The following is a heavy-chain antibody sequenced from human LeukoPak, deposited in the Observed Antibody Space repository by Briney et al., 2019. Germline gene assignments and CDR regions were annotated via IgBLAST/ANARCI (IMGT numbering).Heavy chain of an antibody. CDR1: GFTFGDYA. Sequence: GGSLRLSCTASGFTFGDYAMSWIRQAPGKGLEWVSYISSSGSTIYYADSVKGRFTISRDNAKNSLYLQMNSLRAEDTAVYYCARDRENVLLWFGELSNNIDYWGQGTLVTVSS. V-gene: IGHV3-11*01. J-gene: IGHJ4*02. CDR3: ARDRENVLLWFGELSNNIDY. CDR2: ISSSGSTI. D-gene: IGHD3-10*01.